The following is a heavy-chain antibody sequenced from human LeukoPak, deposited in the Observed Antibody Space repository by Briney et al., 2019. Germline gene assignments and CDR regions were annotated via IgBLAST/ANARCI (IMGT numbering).Heavy chain of an antibody. CDR3: ARSPRGMD. CDR2: ISGSGGST. Sequence: GGSLSLSWAASGFPFSSYAMSGVRQAPGKGLEWVSAISGSGGSTYYANYVEGRFTISRDNIKKTVYLQVNSLRAEDTAVYYCARSPRGMDWGQGTLVTVSS. D-gene: IGHD3-16*01. CDR1: GFPFSSYA. V-gene: IGHV3-23*01. J-gene: IGHJ4*02.